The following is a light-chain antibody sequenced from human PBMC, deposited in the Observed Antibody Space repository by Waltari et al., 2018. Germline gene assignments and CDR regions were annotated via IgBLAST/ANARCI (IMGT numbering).Light chain of an antibody. J-gene: IGKJ5*01. CDR3: QQYYSSPHT. CDR1: QSVLHSSNNKNY. Sequence: DIVMTQSPDSLAVSLGERATINCKSSQSVLHSSNNKNYLAWYRQKPGQPPKLLIYWGSTRESGVPDLISGSGSGTDFTLTISSLQAEDVAVYYCQQYYSSPHTFGLGTRLEIK. V-gene: IGKV4-1*01. CDR2: WGS.